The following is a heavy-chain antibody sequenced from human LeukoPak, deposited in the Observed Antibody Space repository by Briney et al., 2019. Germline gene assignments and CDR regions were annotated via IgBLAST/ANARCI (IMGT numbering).Heavy chain of an antibody. V-gene: IGHV4-39*07. CDR1: GGSISSSSYY. D-gene: IGHD3-9*01. CDR2: IYYSGST. J-gene: IGHJ5*02. CDR3: ARGGNDILTGTNWFDP. Sequence: SETLSLTCTVSGGSISSSSYYWGWIRQPPGKGLEWIGSIYYSGSTYYNPSLKSRVTISVDTSKNQFSLKLSSVTAADTAVYYCARGGNDILTGTNWFDPWGQGTLVTVSS.